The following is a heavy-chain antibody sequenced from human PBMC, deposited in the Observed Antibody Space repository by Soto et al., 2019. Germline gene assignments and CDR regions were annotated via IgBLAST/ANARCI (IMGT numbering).Heavy chain of an antibody. CDR1: GYTFTSYP. J-gene: IGHJ4*02. V-gene: IGHV1-3*01. CDR3: ARDKAGLGDY. CDR2: INPGNGNT. Sequence: QVQLVQSGAEVKKPGASVKVSCKASGYTFTSYPMHWVRQAPGQRLEWMGWINPGNGNTKYSQKFQGRVTTTRDTSASTAYMELSSLRSEDTAVYYCARDKAGLGDYWGKGTLVTVSP.